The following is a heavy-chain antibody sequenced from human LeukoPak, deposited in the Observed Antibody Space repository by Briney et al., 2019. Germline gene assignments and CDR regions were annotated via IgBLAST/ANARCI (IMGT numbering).Heavy chain of an antibody. CDR2: LYHSGST. D-gene: IGHD3-22*01. J-gene: IGHJ4*02. CDR3: ARSGTGLLRYYFDY. Sequence: SETLSLTCTVSGYSISSGYYWGWIRQPPGKGLEWIGSLYHSGSTYYNPSLKSRVTISIDTSKNQFFLKLSSVTAADTAVYYCARSGTGLLRYYFDYWGQGTLITVSS. V-gene: IGHV4-38-2*02. CDR1: GYSISSGYY.